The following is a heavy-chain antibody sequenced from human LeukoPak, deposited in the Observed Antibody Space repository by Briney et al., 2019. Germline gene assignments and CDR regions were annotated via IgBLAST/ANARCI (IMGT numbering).Heavy chain of an antibody. CDR3: ARGTSTWYEDC. V-gene: IGHV1-2*02. J-gene: IGHJ4*02. CDR1: GYTFTGYY. D-gene: IGHD6-13*01. Sequence: ASVKVSCKASGYTFTGYYMHWVRQAPGQGLEWMGWINPNSGGTNYAQKFQGRVTMTRDTSISTAYMELSSLRYEDTAVYYCARGTSTWYEDCWGQGTLVTVSS. CDR2: INPNSGGT.